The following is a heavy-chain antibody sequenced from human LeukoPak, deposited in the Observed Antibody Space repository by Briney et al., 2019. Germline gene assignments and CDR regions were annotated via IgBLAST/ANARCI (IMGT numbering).Heavy chain of an antibody. CDR3: ARGLRRSSRVAFDI. Sequence: SETLSLTCAVYGGSFSGYYWSWIRQPPGKGLEWIGGINHSGSTNYNPSLKSRVTISVDTSKNQFSLKLSSVTAADTAVYYCARGLRRSSRVAFDIWGQGTMVTVSS. D-gene: IGHD3-10*01. V-gene: IGHV4-34*01. CDR1: GGSFSGYY. CDR2: INHSGST. J-gene: IGHJ3*02.